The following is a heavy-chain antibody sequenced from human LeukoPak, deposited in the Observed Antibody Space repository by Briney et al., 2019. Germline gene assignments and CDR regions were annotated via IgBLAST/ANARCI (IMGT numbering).Heavy chain of an antibody. CDR1: GFPFSDFH. CDR3: ARVRPGTSGSYYRTS. Sequence: PGRSLRLSCVGAGFPFSDFHMSWIREAPGKGLEWVSYITSGGGFRYYADSVKGRFSISRDVSKNSVFLQMNSLRVEDTAVYYCARVRPGTSGSYYRTSWGQGTLVTVSS. D-gene: IGHD3-22*01. J-gene: IGHJ4*02. CDR2: ITSGGGFR. V-gene: IGHV3-11*04.